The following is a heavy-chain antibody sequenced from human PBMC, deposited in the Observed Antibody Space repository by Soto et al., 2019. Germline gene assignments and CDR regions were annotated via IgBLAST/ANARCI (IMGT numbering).Heavy chain of an antibody. J-gene: IGHJ4*02. CDR1: GDSVSSNRAG. CDR3: ARTTNWALDY. CDR2: TYYRSKWYN. Sequence: SQTLSLTCAISGDSVSSNRAGWHWIRQSPSRGPEWLGRTYYRSKWYNDYSVSVKSRITINPATSKNQFSLQLSSVTPEDTAVYYCARTTNWALDYWGQGTLVTVSS. V-gene: IGHV6-1*01. D-gene: IGHD7-27*01.